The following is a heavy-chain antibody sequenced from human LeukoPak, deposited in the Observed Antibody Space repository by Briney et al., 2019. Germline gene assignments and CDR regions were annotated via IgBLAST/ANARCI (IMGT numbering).Heavy chain of an antibody. J-gene: IGHJ4*02. CDR2: IYPGDSDT. V-gene: IGHV5-51*01. D-gene: IGHD3-9*01. CDR1: GYSFTSYW. CDR3: ARRTSMTGNPFDY. Sequence: GESLKISCKGSGYSFTSYWIGWVRQMPGKGLEWMGIIYPGDSDTTYSPSFQGQVTISVDKSISTAYLQWSSLKASDTAMYYCARRTSMTGNPFDYWGQGTLVTVSS.